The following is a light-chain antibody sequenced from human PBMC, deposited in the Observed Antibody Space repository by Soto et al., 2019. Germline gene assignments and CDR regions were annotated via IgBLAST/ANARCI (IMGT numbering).Light chain of an antibody. V-gene: IGLV2-11*01. J-gene: IGLJ2*01. CDR1: TTDVGSSDY. CDR3: CSYAGDLAL. CDR2: DVT. Sequence: RSVSGSPGQSVTLSCTGATTDVGSSDYVSWYQQHPGKAPRLLIYDVTKRPAGVPTRFSGSKSDKTASLTISGLQAEDEADYYCCSYAGDLALFGGGTKVTVL.